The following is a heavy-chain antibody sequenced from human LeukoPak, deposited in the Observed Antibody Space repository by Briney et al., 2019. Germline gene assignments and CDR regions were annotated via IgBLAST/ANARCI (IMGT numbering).Heavy chain of an antibody. CDR1: GGSFSGYY. Sequence: SETLSLTCAVYGGSFSGYYWSWIRQPPGKGLEWIGEINHSGSTNYNPSLKSRVTISVDTSKNQFSLKLSSVTAADTAVYYCARQYYDILTGYSDWFDPWGQGTLVTVSS. J-gene: IGHJ5*02. V-gene: IGHV4-34*01. D-gene: IGHD3-9*01. CDR3: ARQYYDILTGYSDWFDP. CDR2: INHSGST.